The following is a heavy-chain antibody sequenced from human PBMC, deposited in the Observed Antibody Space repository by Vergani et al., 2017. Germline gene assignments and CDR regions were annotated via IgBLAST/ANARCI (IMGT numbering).Heavy chain of an antibody. J-gene: IGHJ6*02. CDR1: GFTFSSYG. Sequence: QVQLVESGGGVVQPGRSLRLSCAASGFTFSSYGMHWVRQAPGKGLEWVAVIWYDGSNKYYADSVKGRFTISRDKSKNTLYLQMNSLRAEDTAVYYCARQGQQRLGDYYYGMDVWGQGTTVTVSS. V-gene: IGHV3-33*01. CDR3: ARQGQQRLGDYYYGMDV. D-gene: IGHD6-13*01. CDR2: IWYDGSNK.